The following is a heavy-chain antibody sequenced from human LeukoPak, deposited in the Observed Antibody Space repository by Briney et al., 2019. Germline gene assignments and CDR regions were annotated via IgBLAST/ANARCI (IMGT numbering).Heavy chain of an antibody. V-gene: IGHV1-69*06. J-gene: IGHJ3*02. CDR3: ARGNYDYVWGSYYHAFDI. CDR1: GGTFSSYA. D-gene: IGHD3-16*01. CDR2: IIPIFGTA. Sequence: GASVKVSCKASGGTFSSYATSWVRQAPGQGLEWMGGIIPIFGTANYAQKFQGRVTITADKSTSTAYMELSSLRSEDTAVYYCARGNYDYVWGSYYHAFDIWGQGTMSPSLQ.